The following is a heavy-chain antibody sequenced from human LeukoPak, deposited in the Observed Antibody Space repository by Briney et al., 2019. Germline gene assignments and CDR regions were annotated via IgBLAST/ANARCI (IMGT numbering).Heavy chain of an antibody. D-gene: IGHD1-26*01. CDR2: AYYTGDN. V-gene: IGHV4-59*01. CDR1: GGSMSSAY. J-gene: IGHJ5*02. Sequence: SETLSLTCTVSGGSMSSAYWSWLRQSPGKGLEWIGYAYYTGDNNYNPSLKSRVTILVDTSKRQFSLKMRSVTAADTATYYCARLVAPGSLEDWFDPWGQGTLVTVSS. CDR3: ARLVAPGSLEDWFDP.